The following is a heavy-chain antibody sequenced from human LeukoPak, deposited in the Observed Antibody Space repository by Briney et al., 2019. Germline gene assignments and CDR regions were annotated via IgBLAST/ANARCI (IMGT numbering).Heavy chain of an antibody. V-gene: IGHV4-39*07. D-gene: IGHD5-18*01. CDR1: GGSISSSSYY. CDR2: IYYSGST. CDR3: ARSVGSVDTPMAQIGPQRTIDY. J-gene: IGHJ4*02. Sequence: PSETLSLTCTVSGGSISSSSYYWGWIRQPPGKGLEWIGSIYYSGSTYYNPSLKSRVTISADTSKNQFSLKLNSVTAADTAMYYCARSVGSVDTPMAQIGPQRTIDYWGQGTLVTVSS.